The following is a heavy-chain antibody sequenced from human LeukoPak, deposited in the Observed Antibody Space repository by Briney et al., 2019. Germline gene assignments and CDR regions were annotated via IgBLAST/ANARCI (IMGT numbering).Heavy chain of an antibody. CDR2: INHSGSN. J-gene: IGHJ4*02. D-gene: IGHD5-12*01. CDR1: GGSLDGYY. V-gene: IGHV4-34*01. Sequence: SETLSLTRTLSGGSLDGYYWSWLRQPPEKGLEWLAEINHSGSNNYNPSLPSRVTISEDMCKNQLSLKLTSVTAADTAVYYCARGGRGYRFDHWGRGTLVTVSS. CDR3: ARGGRGYRFDH.